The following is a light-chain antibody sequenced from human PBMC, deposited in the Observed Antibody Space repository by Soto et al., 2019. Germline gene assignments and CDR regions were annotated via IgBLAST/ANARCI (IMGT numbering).Light chain of an antibody. CDR3: QLFNIYGLS. CDR2: KAS. V-gene: IGKV1-5*03. Sequence: DIQMTQSPSTLSASVGDRVSITCRASQSINNWLAWYQQKPGKAPKVLIYKASSLESGVPSRFSGSGSGTEFTLTISSLQPDDFATYYCQLFNIYGLSFGGGTKVEIK. CDR1: QSINNW. J-gene: IGKJ4*01.